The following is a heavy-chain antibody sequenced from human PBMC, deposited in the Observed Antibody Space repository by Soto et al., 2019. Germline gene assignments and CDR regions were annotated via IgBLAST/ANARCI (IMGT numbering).Heavy chain of an antibody. Sequence: GGSLRLSCAASGFTFSSYAMSWVRQAPGKGLEWVSAISGSGGSTYYADSVKGRFTISRDNSKNTLYLQMNSLRAEDTAVYYCAKIHDILTAYYYYYMDVWGKGTTVTVSS. CDR1: GFTFSSYA. CDR2: ISGSGGST. D-gene: IGHD3-9*01. CDR3: AKIHDILTAYYYYYMDV. J-gene: IGHJ6*03. V-gene: IGHV3-23*01.